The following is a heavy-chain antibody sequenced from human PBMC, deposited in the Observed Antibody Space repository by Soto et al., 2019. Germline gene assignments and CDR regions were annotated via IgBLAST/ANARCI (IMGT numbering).Heavy chain of an antibody. D-gene: IGHD5-18*01. V-gene: IGHV4-34*01. J-gene: IGHJ4*02. CDR1: GGSLSGYF. Sequence: SETLSLTCAVYGGSLSGYFWSWIRQPPGRGLEWIGEISRGGDTNYNSSLKSRLTISVDTSKNQFSLKLNSVTAADTAVYYCARHGISIREYSYGFDYWGQGTLVTVSS. CDR2: ISRGGDT. CDR3: ARHGISIREYSYGFDY.